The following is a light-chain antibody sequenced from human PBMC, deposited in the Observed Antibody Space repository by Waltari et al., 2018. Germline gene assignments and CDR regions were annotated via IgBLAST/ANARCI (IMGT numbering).Light chain of an antibody. CDR3: QHYVRLPVT. J-gene: IGKJ1*01. CDR2: GSS. V-gene: IGKV3-20*01. Sequence: IVLTQSPGTLYLSPGERATLSCRASQGVSRTLAWYQQKPGQAPRLLIYGSSTRATGIPDRFSGSGSGTDFSLTISRLEPEDFAVYYCQHYVRLPVTFGQGTKVEIK. CDR1: QGVSRT.